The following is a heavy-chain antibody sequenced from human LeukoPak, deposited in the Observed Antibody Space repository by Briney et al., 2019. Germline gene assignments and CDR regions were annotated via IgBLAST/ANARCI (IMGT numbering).Heavy chain of an antibody. CDR1: GGSITNYY. J-gene: IGHJ4*02. CDR3: ARGEDFERYYLAY. V-gene: IGHV4-59*01. Sequence: SETLSLTCPVSGGSITNYYWSWIRQIPGKGLEWIGYIYYTGTTNYNPLFESRATISVDTSKNQFSLKLTSVTAADTAVYFCARGEDFERYYLAYWGQGTLVTVSS. D-gene: IGHD3-9*01. CDR2: IYYTGTT.